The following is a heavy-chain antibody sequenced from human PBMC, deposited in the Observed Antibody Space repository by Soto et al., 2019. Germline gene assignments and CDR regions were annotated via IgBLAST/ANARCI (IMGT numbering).Heavy chain of an antibody. CDR3: ARGRASGSYYLLDY. V-gene: IGHV1-8*01. Sequence: GASVKVSCKASGNTITSYDINWVRQATGHGLEWMGWINPNSGNIGYAQKFQGRVTMTRDTAIRTAYMEVSRLRSDDTAVYYCARGRASGSYYLLDYWGQGTLVTVSS. CDR1: GNTITSYD. CDR2: INPNSGNI. J-gene: IGHJ4*02. D-gene: IGHD3-10*01.